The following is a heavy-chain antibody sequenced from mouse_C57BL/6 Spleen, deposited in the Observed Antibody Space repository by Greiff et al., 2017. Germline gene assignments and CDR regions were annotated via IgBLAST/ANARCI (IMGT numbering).Heavy chain of an antibody. D-gene: IGHD2-1*01. CDR2: IDPETGGT. CDR3: TTLYYGNFYYARDY. Sequence: VQLQQSGAELVRPGASVTLSCKASGYTFTDYEMHWVKPTPVHGLEWIGAIDPETGGTAYNQKFKGKAILTADKASSTAYMELRSLTSEDSAVYYCTTLYYGNFYYARDYWGQGTSVTVSS. CDR1: GYTFTDYE. V-gene: IGHV1-15*01. J-gene: IGHJ4*01.